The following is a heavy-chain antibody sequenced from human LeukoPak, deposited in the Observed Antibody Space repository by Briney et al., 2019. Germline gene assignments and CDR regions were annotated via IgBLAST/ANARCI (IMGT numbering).Heavy chain of an antibody. V-gene: IGHV4-30-4*01. CDR3: ARVRLTSIWFDP. CDR1: GGSISSGDYY. J-gene: IGHJ5*02. CDR2: IYYSGST. Sequence: SETLSLTCTVSGGSISSGDYYWSWVRQPPGKGLEWIGYIYYSGSTYYSPSLKSRVTISVDTSKNQFSLKLNSVTAADTAVYSCARVRLTSIWFDPWGQGTLVTVSS. D-gene: IGHD2-21*02.